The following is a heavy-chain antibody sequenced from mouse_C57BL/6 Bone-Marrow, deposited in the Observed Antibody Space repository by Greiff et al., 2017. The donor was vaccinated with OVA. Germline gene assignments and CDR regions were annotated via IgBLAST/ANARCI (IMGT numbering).Heavy chain of an antibody. Sequence: EVQRVESGGGLVQPGGSLKLSCAASGFTFSDYGMAWVRQAPRKGPEWVAFISNLAYSIYYADTVTGRFTISRENAKNTLYLEMSSLRSEDTAMYYCARHYDYDGGDYFDYWGQGTTLTVSS. CDR3: ARHYDYDGGDYFDY. CDR2: ISNLAYSI. D-gene: IGHD2-4*01. J-gene: IGHJ2*01. V-gene: IGHV5-15*01. CDR1: GFTFSDYG.